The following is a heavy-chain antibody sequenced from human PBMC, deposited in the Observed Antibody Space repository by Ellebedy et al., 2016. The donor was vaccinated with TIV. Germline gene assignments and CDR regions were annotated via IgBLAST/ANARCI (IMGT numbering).Heavy chain of an antibody. J-gene: IGHJ4*02. CDR3: ASSVKETGTTASFDY. D-gene: IGHD1-7*01. CDR1: GGTFSSYA. CDR2: IIPIFGTA. Sequence: SVKVSXXASGGTFSSYAISWVRQAPGQGLEWMGGIIPIFGTANYAQKFQGRVTITADESTSTAYMELSSLRSEDTAVYYCASSVKETGTTASFDYWGQGTLVTVSS. V-gene: IGHV1-69*13.